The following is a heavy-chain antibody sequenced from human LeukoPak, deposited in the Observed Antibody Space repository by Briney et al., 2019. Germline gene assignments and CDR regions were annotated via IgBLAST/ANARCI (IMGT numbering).Heavy chain of an antibody. CDR3: TKGAHGDYDY. Sequence: GGSLRLSCAASGFTFSSYGMHWVRQAPGKGLEWVAVIWYDGSNKYYADSVKGRFTISRDNSKNTLYLQMHSLRAEDTALYYCTKGAHGDYDYWGQGTLVTVSS. V-gene: IGHV3-33*06. CDR2: IWYDGSNK. D-gene: IGHD4-17*01. J-gene: IGHJ4*02. CDR1: GFTFSSYG.